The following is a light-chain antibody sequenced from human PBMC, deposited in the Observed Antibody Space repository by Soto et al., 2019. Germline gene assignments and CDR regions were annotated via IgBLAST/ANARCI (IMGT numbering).Light chain of an antibody. J-gene: IGKJ1*01. Sequence: DIVMTQSPDSLAVSLGERATFNCKSSQSILDRSKNKYYLAWCQQKSGQPPKLLIYWSSLRESGVPDRFTGSGSGTDFTLTISSLQAEDVAVYYCQQYFTSPWTFGQGTKVEI. V-gene: IGKV4-1*01. CDR1: QSILDRSKNKYY. CDR2: WSS. CDR3: QQYFTSPWT.